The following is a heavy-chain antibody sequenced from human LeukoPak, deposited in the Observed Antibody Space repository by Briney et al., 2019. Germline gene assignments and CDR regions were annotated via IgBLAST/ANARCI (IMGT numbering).Heavy chain of an antibody. J-gene: IGHJ4*02. Sequence: GGSLRLSCAASGFTFSSYAMHWVRQAPGKGLEYVSAISSNGGSTYYANSVKGRFTISRDNAKNSLYLQMTSLRAEDTAVYYCARSRDGFNYWGQGTLVTVSS. CDR1: GFTFSSYA. D-gene: IGHD5-24*01. V-gene: IGHV3-64*01. CDR2: ISSNGGST. CDR3: ARSRDGFNY.